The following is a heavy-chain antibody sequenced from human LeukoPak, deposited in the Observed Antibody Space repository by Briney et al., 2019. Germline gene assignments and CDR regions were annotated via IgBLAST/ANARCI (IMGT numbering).Heavy chain of an antibody. D-gene: IGHD6-13*01. J-gene: IGHJ1*01. CDR2: IRYDGGDE. CDR1: GFTFSSYG. CDR3: AKGSYSSTWYPAEYLQH. V-gene: IGHV3-30*02. Sequence: GGSLRLSCAASGFTFSSYGMHWVRQAPGKGLDWVAFIRYDGGDEYYADSVKGRFTISRDNSKNTLYLQINSLRDEDTAVYYCAKGSYSSTWYPAEYLQHWGQGTLVTVSS.